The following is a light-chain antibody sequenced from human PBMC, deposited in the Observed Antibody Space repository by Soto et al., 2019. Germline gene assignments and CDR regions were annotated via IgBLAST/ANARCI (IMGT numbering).Light chain of an antibody. CDR1: QSVSSSY. V-gene: IGKV3-20*01. CDR2: GAS. Sequence: EIVLTQSPGTLSLSPGERATLSCRASQSVSSSYLAWYQPKPGQAPRLLIYGASSRTTGVPDRFSGSGSGTYFTLTISRLETEDLAVYYCQQYGSTLLFTFGPGTKVDIK. CDR3: QQYGSTLLFT. J-gene: IGKJ3*01.